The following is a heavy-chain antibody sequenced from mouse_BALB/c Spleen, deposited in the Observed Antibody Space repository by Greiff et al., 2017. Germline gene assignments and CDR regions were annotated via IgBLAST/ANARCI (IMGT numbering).Heavy chain of an antibody. D-gene: IGHD2-3*01. CDR3: ARIYDGYYVY. V-gene: IGHV1S29*02. J-gene: IGHJ3*01. CDR2: IYPYNGGT. CDR1: GYTFTDYN. Sequence: EVQLQQSGPELVKPGASVKISCKASGYTFTDYNMHWVKQSHGKSLEWIGYIYPYNGGTGYNQKFKSKATLTVDNSSSTAYMELRSLTSEDSAVYYCARIYDGYYVYWGQGTLVTVSA.